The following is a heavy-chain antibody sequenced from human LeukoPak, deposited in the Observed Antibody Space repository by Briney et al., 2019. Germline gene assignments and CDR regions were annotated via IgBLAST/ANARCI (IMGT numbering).Heavy chain of an antibody. CDR1: GYTFTSYD. V-gene: IGHV1-8*01. CDR3: ARSQGSTWPYYYYVRDV. Sequence: ASVKVSCKASGYTFTSYDINWVRQATGQGLEWMGWMNPNSGNTGYAQKFQGRVTMTMNTSISTAYMELSSLRSEDTAVYYCARSQGSTWPYYYYVRDVWAKGPRSPSP. CDR2: MNPNSGNT. J-gene: IGHJ6*02.